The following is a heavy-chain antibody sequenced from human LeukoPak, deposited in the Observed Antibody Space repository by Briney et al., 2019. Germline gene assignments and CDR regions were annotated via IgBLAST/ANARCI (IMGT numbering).Heavy chain of an antibody. CDR1: GYTLTELS. CDR3: ARGDYYDSSGYYNY. V-gene: IGHV1-18*01. D-gene: IGHD3-22*01. Sequence: GASVKVSCKVSGYTLTELSMHWVRQAPGQGLEWMGWISAYNGNTNYAQKLQGRVTMTTDTSTSTAYMELRSLRSDDTAVYYCARGDYYDSSGYYNYWGQGTLVTVSS. CDR2: ISAYNGNT. J-gene: IGHJ4*02.